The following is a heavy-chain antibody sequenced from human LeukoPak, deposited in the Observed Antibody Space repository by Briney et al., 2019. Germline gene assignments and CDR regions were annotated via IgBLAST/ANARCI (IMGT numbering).Heavy chain of an antibody. J-gene: IGHJ3*02. CDR1: GYSISSGYY. Sequence: SETLSLTCTVSGYSISSGYYWGWLRQPPGKGLEWIGSIYHSGSTYYNPSLESRVTISVDTSKIQFSLKLNSVTAADTAVYYCARRYCANGVCYRSGFDIWGQGTMVTVSS. CDR3: ARRYCANGVCYRSGFDI. CDR2: IYHSGST. D-gene: IGHD2-8*01. V-gene: IGHV4-38-2*02.